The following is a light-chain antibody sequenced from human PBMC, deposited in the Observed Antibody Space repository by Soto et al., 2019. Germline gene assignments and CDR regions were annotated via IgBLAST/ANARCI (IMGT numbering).Light chain of an antibody. CDR1: QSVSSN. Sequence: EIVMTRSPATLSVSPGERATLSCRASQSVSSNLAWYQQKPGQAPRLLMYGASTRATGIPARFSGSGSGTEVTLTISSLQSEDFAFFYCQQYNNLPLTFGQGTKVEIK. CDR3: QQYNNLPLT. V-gene: IGKV3-15*01. CDR2: GAS. J-gene: IGKJ1*01.